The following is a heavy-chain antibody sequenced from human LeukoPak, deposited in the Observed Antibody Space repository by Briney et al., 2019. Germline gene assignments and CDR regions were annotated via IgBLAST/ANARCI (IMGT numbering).Heavy chain of an antibody. V-gene: IGHV4-39*07. CDR2: IYYSGST. CDR3: ARWHLHYFDY. Sequence: SETLSLTCTVSGGSISSSSYYWGWIRQPPGKGLEWIGSIYYSGSTYYNPSLKSRVTISVDTSKNQFSLKLSSVTAADTAVYYCARWHLHYFDYWGQGTLVTVSS. J-gene: IGHJ4*02. CDR1: GGSISSSSYY.